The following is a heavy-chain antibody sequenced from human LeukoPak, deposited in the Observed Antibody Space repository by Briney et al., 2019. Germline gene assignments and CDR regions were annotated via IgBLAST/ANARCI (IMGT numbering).Heavy chain of an antibody. J-gene: IGHJ4*02. CDR1: GFTFSSYD. D-gene: IGHD3-10*01. CDR2: ISGSGGST. CDR3: ALLMGVGRYFDY. V-gene: IGHV3-23*01. Sequence: GGSLRLSCAASGFTFSSYDMSWVRQAPGKGLEWVSAISGSGGSTYYADSAKGRFTISRDNSKNTLYLQMNSLRAEDTAVYYCALLMGVGRYFDYWGQGTLVTVSS.